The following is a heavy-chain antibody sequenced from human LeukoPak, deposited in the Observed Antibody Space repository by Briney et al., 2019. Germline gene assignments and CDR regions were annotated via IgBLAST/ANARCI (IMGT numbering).Heavy chain of an antibody. D-gene: IGHD6-19*01. V-gene: IGHV3-23*01. J-gene: IGHJ4*02. Sequence: GASLRLSCAASGFTLNKDGMSWVRQAPGKGLEWVSTVNENGAETHYADSVKGRFTISRDNSKNTVLLQMNSLRADDTALYYCTKGDGGWYPIDYWGQGTLVIVSS. CDR1: GFTLNKDG. CDR3: TKGDGGWYPIDY. CDR2: VNENGAET.